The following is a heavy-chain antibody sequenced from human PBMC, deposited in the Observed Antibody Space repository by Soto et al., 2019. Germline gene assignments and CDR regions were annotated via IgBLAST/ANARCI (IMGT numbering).Heavy chain of an antibody. CDR1: GGTFSTYA. CDR2: IIPIFGRA. D-gene: IGHD4-17*01. J-gene: IGHJ6*02. CDR3: ARAPTVTNIEGLYYYGMDV. Sequence: QVQLVQSGAEVKKPGSSVKVSCKASGGTFSTYAISWVRQAPGQGLEWMGGIIPIFGRANYAQKFQGRVTNTADESTTTAYMELSSLRSEDTAVYYCARAPTVTNIEGLYYYGMDVWGQGTTVTVSS. V-gene: IGHV1-69*01.